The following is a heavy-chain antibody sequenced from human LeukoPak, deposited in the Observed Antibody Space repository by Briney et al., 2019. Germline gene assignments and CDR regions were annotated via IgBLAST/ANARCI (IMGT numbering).Heavy chain of an antibody. CDR3: ARGYDFWSGYNLDFDY. V-gene: IGHV1-18*01. D-gene: IGHD3-3*01. J-gene: IGHJ4*02. CDR1: GYTFTSYD. CDR2: ISAYNGNT. Sequence: GASVKVSCKASGYTFTSYDINWVRQATGQGLEWMGRISAYNGNTNYAQKLQGRVTMTTDTSTSTAYMELRSLRSDDTAVYYCARGYDFWSGYNLDFDYWGQGTLVTVSS.